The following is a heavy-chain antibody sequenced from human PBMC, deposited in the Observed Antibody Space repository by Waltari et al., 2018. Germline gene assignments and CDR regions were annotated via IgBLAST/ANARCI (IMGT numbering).Heavy chain of an antibody. J-gene: IGHJ4*02. CDR1: GYSLSSGYY. CDR2: IYHSGSP. CDR3: ARDKGDFWSGGSSYFDY. V-gene: IGHV4-38-2*02. Sequence: QVQLQESGPGLVKPSETLSLTCAVSGYSLSSGYYWGWIRQPPGKGLEWIGSIYHSGSPYYNPSLKSRVTISVDTSKNQFSLKLSSVTAADTAVYYCARDKGDFWSGGSSYFDYWGQGTLVTVSS. D-gene: IGHD3-3*01.